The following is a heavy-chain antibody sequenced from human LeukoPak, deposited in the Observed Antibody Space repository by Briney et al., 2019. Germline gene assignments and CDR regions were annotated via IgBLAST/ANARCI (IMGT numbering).Heavy chain of an antibody. CDR3: ARAVISSSWYV. Sequence: PSETLSLTCAVYGGSFSGYYWSWIRQPPGKGLVWIGEINHSGSTNYNPSLKSRVTISVDTSKNQFSLKLSSVTAADTAVYYCARAVISSSWYVWGQGTLVTVSS. CDR2: INHSGST. J-gene: IGHJ4*02. D-gene: IGHD6-13*01. CDR1: GGSFSGYY. V-gene: IGHV4-34*01.